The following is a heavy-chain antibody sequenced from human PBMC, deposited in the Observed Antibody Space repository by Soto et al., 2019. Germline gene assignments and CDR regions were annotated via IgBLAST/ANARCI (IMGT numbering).Heavy chain of an antibody. CDR2: IIPIFGTA. Sequence: GASVKVSCKASGGTFSSYAISWVRQAPGQGLEWMGGIIPIFGTANYAQKFQGRVTITADESTSTAYMELSSLRSEDTAVYYCARSGNAVAVHHYWYFDLWGRGTLVTSPQ. D-gene: IGHD6-19*01. J-gene: IGHJ2*01. V-gene: IGHV1-69*13. CDR3: ARSGNAVAVHHYWYFDL. CDR1: GGTFSSYA.